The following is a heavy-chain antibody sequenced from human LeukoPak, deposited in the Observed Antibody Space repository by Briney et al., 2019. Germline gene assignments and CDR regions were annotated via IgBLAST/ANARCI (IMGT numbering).Heavy chain of an antibody. CDR2: IYYSGST. D-gene: IGHD3-16*01. J-gene: IGHJ6*03. CDR1: GGSISSYY. CDR3: ARETSQKGAHYMDV. V-gene: IGHV4-59*01. Sequence: TTSETLSLTCTVSGGSISSYYWSWLRQPPGKGLEWIGYIYYSGSTNYKPSLKRRVTISVDTSKNQFSLKLSSVTAADTAVYYCARETSQKGAHYMDVWGKGTTVTISS.